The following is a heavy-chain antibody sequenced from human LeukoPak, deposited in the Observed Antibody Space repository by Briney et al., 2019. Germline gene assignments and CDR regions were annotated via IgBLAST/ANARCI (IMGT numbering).Heavy chain of an antibody. CDR3: ARYDFWSGYYYY. D-gene: IGHD3-3*01. V-gene: IGHV4-34*01. Sequence: SETLSLTCAVYGGSFSGYYWSWIRQPPGKGLEWIGEINHSGSTNYNPSLKSRVTITVDTSKNQFSLKLSSVTAADTAVYYCARYDFWSGYYYYWGQGTLVTVSS. J-gene: IGHJ4*02. CDR2: INHSGST. CDR1: GGSFSGYY.